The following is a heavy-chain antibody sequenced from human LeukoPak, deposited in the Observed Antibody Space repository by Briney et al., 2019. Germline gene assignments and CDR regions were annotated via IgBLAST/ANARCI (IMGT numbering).Heavy chain of an antibody. CDR3: TVNYCSGGSCYML. Sequence: GGSLRLSCAASGFTFSGSVMHWVRQASGKGLEWVGRIRSKSNNYATAYAASVKGRFTIPRDDSKNMAYLQMNSLKTEDTAVYYCTVNYCSGGSCYMLWGQGTLVTVSS. CDR1: GFTFSGSV. V-gene: IGHV3-73*01. J-gene: IGHJ4*02. D-gene: IGHD2-15*01. CDR2: IRSKSNNYAT.